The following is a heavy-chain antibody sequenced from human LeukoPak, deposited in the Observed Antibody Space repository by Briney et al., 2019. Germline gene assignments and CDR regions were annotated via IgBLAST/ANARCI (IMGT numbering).Heavy chain of an antibody. CDR1: GGSISSSSYY. J-gene: IGHJ4*02. CDR2: IYYSGST. D-gene: IGHD3-22*01. CDR3: ATDPYYDSSGYYYKDY. Sequence: SETLSLTCTVSGGSISSSSYYWGWIRQPPGTGLEWIGSIYYSGSTYYNPSLKSRVTISVDTSKNQFSLKLSSVTAADTAVYYCATDPYYDSSGYYYKDYWGQGTLVTVSS. V-gene: IGHV4-39*01.